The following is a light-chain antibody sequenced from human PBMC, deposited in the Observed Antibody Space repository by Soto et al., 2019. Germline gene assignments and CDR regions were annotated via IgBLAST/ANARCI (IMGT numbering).Light chain of an antibody. CDR2: AAS. V-gene: IGKV1-39*01. J-gene: IGKJ4*01. CDR1: QGIRNA. CDR3: QQSYSTPLT. Sequence: DIQMTQSPSSLSASVGDRVTITCRASQGIRNALDWYQQKPGKAPKLLIYAASSLQSGVPSRFSGSGSGTDFTLTISSLQPEDFATYYCQQSYSTPLTFGGGTKVDIK.